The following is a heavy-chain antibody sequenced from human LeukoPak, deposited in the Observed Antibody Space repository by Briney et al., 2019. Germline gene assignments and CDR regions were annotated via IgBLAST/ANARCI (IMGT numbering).Heavy chain of an antibody. D-gene: IGHD4-4*01. CDR3: ARAEGTVTTGYFDY. Sequence: SETLSLTCTVSGGSISSYYWSWIRQPAGKGLEWIGRIYTSGSTNYNPSLKSRVTMSVDTSKNQFSLKLGSVTAADTAVYYCARAEGTVTTGYFDYWGQGTLVTVSS. CDR1: GGSISSYY. J-gene: IGHJ4*02. CDR2: IYTSGST. V-gene: IGHV4-4*07.